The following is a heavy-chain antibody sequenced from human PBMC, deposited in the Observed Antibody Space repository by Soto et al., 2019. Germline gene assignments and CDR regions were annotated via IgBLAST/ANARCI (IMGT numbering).Heavy chain of an antibody. V-gene: IGHV2-70*01. Sequence: SVPTLVNPTHTVTLTFTFSVFSLISNGMCVSWIRQPPGKALEWLAVIDWDDDKYYITSLKTRLSISKDTSKNQVVLTMTNMDTVDTATYYCVRTPPRTGSGWTKYYFEYWGHGTLVNVSS. J-gene: IGHJ4*01. CDR3: VRTPPRTGSGWTKYYFEY. D-gene: IGHD6-19*01. CDR2: IDWDDDK. CDR1: VFSLISNGMC.